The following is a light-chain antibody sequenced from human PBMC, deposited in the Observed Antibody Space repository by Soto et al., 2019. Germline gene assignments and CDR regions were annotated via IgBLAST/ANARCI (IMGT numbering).Light chain of an antibody. Sequence: DIVMTQSPDSLAVSLGERATINCKSSQSVLYSSNDKNYLAWYQQKAGQPPKLLIYWASTRYSGVPDRFSGSGSGTDFTLTISSLQAEDVAVYYCQQYYTTPLTFGGGTMVDI. CDR3: QQYYTTPLT. V-gene: IGKV4-1*01. J-gene: IGKJ4*01. CDR1: QSVLYSSNDKNY. CDR2: WAS.